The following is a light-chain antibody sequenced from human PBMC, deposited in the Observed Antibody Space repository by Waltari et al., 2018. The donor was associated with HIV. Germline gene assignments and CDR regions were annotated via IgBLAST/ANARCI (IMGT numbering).Light chain of an antibody. CDR3: CSYGGSSTWV. Sequence: QSALTQPASVSGSPGQSITISCPGTSSDVGNYNLVSRYQQHPGKAPKLIIYEAIKRPSGVSNRISASKSGNTASLTISGLQAEDEADYYCCSYGGSSTWVFGGGTKVTVL. CDR1: SSDVGNYNL. CDR2: EAI. V-gene: IGLV2-23*01. J-gene: IGLJ3*02.